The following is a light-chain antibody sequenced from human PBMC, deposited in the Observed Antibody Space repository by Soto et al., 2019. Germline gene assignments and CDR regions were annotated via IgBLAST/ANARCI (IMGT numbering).Light chain of an antibody. CDR3: QRYSNWPPIT. J-gene: IGKJ5*01. CDR1: QSVSSN. CDR2: GAS. V-gene: IGKV3-15*01. Sequence: EIVMTQSPATLSVSPGERATLSCSASQSVSSNLASYQQKPGQAPGLLIFGASTRATGIPARFSGSGSGTDFTLTISSLQSEDFAVYYCQRYSNWPPITFGQGTRLEIK.